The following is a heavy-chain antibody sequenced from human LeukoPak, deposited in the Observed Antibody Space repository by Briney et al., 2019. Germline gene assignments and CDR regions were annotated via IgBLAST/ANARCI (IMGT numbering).Heavy chain of an antibody. CDR1: GASLSGHY. V-gene: IGHV4-34*01. D-gene: IGHD4-11*01. J-gene: IGHJ4*02. CDR2: IHAHEGT. CDR3: VSGTDSRKLGY. Sequence: PSETLSLTCAVSGASLSGHYWGWVRQPPGKGLEWIGGIHAHEGTNYNPSLKSRVTLSLDASNNQFSLKMSSVTAADTAVYYCVSGTDSRKLGYWGQGTLVTVSS.